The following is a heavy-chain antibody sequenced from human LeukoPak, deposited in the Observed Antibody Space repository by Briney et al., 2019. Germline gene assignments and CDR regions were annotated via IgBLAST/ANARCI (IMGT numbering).Heavy chain of an antibody. CDR3: ARGSIVGATYDHWFDP. D-gene: IGHD1-26*01. V-gene: IGHV1-8*02. J-gene: IGHJ5*02. CDR1: GYTFTSYD. CDR2: MNPNSGNT. Sequence: ASVKVSCKASGYTFTSYDINWVRQATGQGLEWMGWMNPNSGNTGYAQKFQGRVTMTRDTSISTAYMELSRLRSDDTAVYYCARGSIVGATYDHWFDPWGQGTLVTVSS.